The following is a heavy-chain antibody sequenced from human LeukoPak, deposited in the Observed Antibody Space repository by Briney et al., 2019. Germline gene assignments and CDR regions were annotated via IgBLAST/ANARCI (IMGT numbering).Heavy chain of an antibody. V-gene: IGHV1-69*06. J-gene: IGHJ4*02. CDR2: IIPIFGTA. D-gene: IGHD2-2*01. CDR3: ARYLIYCSSTSCTRGNFDY. Sequence: SVKVFCKASGGTFSSYAISWVRQAPGQGLEWMGGIIPIFGTANYAQKFQGRVTITADKSTSTAYMELSSLRSEDTAVYYCARYLIYCSSTSCTRGNFDYWGQGTLVTVSS. CDR1: GGTFSSYA.